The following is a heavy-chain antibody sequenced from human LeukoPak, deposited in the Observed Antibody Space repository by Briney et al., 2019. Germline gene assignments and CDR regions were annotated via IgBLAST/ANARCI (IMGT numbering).Heavy chain of an antibody. CDR2: IYYSGST. Sequence: PSETLSLTCTVSGGSISSGDYYWSWIRQPPGKGLEWIGYIYYSGSTYYNPSLKSRVTISVDTSKNQFSLKLSSVTAAGTAVYYCARGLGGSGSYYKHYYYYGMDVWGQGTTVTVSS. D-gene: IGHD3-10*01. CDR3: ARGLGGSGSYYKHYYYYGMDV. V-gene: IGHV4-30-4*01. CDR1: GGSISSGDYY. J-gene: IGHJ6*02.